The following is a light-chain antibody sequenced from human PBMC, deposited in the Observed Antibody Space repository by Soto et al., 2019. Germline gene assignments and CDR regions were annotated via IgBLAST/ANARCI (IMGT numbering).Light chain of an antibody. J-gene: IGKJ5*01. CDR1: QDISNY. CDR3: QQYDNFPRAIN. V-gene: IGKV1-33*01. CDR2: DAS. Sequence: DIQMTQSPSSLSASVGDRVTIACQAIQDISNYLHWYQQKPGKAPKLLIYDASNLETGVPSRFSGSGSGTDFTSTISSLQPEDIATYYCQQYDNFPRAINFGQGTRLEIK.